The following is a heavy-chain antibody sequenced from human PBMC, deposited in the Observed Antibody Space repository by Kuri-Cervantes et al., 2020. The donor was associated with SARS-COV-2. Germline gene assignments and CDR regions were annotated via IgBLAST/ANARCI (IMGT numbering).Heavy chain of an antibody. V-gene: IGHV1-8*03. J-gene: IGHJ6*02. CDR2: MNPNSGNT. CDR1: GYTFTSYA. CDR3: ARVGLYKDFWSGYYAPPGMDV. D-gene: IGHD3-3*02. Sequence: ASVKVSCKASGYTFTSYAINWVRQATGQRLEWMGWMNPNSGNTGYSQKFQGRVTITRNTSVSTAYMELSSLRSEDTAVYYCARVGLYKDFWSGYYAPPGMDVWGQGTTVTVSS.